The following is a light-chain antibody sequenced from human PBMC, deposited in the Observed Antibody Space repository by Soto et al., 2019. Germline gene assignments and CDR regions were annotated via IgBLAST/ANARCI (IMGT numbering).Light chain of an antibody. CDR3: QQLNSYPYT. J-gene: IGKJ2*01. Sequence: DIPLTQSPSFLSASVGDRVTITCRASQGISSYLAWYQQKPGKAPKLLIYAASTLQSGVPSRFSGSGSGTEFTLTISSPQPEDFATYYCQQLNSYPYTFGQGTKLEIK. V-gene: IGKV1-9*01. CDR1: QGISSY. CDR2: AAS.